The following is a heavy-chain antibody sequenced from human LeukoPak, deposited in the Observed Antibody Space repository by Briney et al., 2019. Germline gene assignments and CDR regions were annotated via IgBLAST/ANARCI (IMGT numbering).Heavy chain of an antibody. Sequence: ASVKVSCKASGYTFTGYYMHWVRQAPGQGLEWMGWINPNSGGTNYAQRFHGRVTMTWDTSISTAYMELSRLRSDNTAVYDCARDLYDILPAYYTAGRSFDYWGQGTLVTVSS. CDR1: GYTFTGYY. CDR2: INPNSGGT. D-gene: IGHD3-9*01. J-gene: IGHJ4*02. V-gene: IGHV1-2*02. CDR3: ARDLYDILPAYYTAGRSFDY.